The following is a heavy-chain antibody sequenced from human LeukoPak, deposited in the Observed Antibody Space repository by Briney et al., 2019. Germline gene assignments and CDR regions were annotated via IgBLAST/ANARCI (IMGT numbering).Heavy chain of an antibody. CDR3: ARTDYYGSGSHDNWFDP. Sequence: SETLSLTCAVYGGSFSGYYWSWIRQPPGKGLEWIGEINHSGSTNYNPSLKSRVTISVDTSKNQFSLKLSSVTAADTAVYYCARTDYYGSGSHDNWFDPWGQGTLVTVSS. D-gene: IGHD3-10*01. J-gene: IGHJ5*02. CDR1: GGSFSGYY. CDR2: INHSGST. V-gene: IGHV4-34*01.